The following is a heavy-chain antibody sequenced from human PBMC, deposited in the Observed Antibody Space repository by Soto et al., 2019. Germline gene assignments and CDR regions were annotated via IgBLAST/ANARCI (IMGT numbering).Heavy chain of an antibody. CDR3: ARVVRDRFVVVTASPYYFDY. D-gene: IGHD2-21*02. J-gene: IGHJ4*02. CDR2: ISAYNGNT. CDR1: GYTFTSYG. V-gene: IGHV1-18*01. Sequence: GASVKVSCKASGYTFTSYGISWVRQAPGQGLEWMGWISAYNGNTNYAQKLQGRVTMTTDTSTSTAYMELRSLRSDDTAVYYCARVVRDRFVVVTASPYYFDYWGQGTLVTVSS.